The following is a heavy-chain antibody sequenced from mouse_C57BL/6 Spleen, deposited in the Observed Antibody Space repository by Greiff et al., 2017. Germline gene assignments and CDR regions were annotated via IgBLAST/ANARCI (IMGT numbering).Heavy chain of an antibody. CDR2: IHPSDSDT. CDR3: ANYYESFDY. CDR1: GYTFTSYW. V-gene: IGHV1-74*01. Sequence: QVQLQQPGAELVKPGASVKVSCKASGYTFTSYWMHWVKQRPGQGLEWIGRIHPSDSDTNYNQKFKGKATLTVAKASSTAYMQLISLTSEDYAVYYCANYYESFDYWGQGTTLTVSS. J-gene: IGHJ2*01. D-gene: IGHD1-1*02.